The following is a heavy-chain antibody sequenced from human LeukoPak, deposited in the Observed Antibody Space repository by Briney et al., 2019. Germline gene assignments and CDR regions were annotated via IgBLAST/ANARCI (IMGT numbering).Heavy chain of an antibody. V-gene: IGHV1-18*01. CDR3: ARDQVYCSTSCYAEIDY. Sequence: GASVKVSCKASGYTFTSYGISWVRQAPGQGLEWMGWISAYNGNTNYAQKLQGRVTMTTDTSTSTAYMELRSLRSDDTAVYYCARDQVYCSTSCYAEIDYWGQGTLVTVSS. CDR2: ISAYNGNT. D-gene: IGHD2-2*01. CDR1: GYTFTSYG. J-gene: IGHJ4*02.